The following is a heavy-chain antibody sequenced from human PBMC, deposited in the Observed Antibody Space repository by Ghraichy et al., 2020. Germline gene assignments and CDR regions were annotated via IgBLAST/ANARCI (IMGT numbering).Heavy chain of an antibody. CDR2: INPSGST. CDR3: VALGYCSSTSCYTGFDF. J-gene: IGHJ4*02. D-gene: IGHD2-2*02. CDR1: GGSFSGYY. V-gene: IGHV4-34*01. Sequence: SQTLSLTCAVYGGSFSGYYWSWIRQPPGKGLEWIGEINPSGSTNYNPSLKSRVTISAGTSKNQFSLKLSSVTAADTAVYYCVALGYCSSTSCYTGFDFWGQGTLVTVSS.